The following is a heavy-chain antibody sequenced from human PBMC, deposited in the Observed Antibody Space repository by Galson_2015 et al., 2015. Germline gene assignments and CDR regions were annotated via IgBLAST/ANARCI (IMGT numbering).Heavy chain of an antibody. D-gene: IGHD4-23*01. CDR2: INAGNGKT. CDR1: GYTFSAYP. CDR3: TRDRAVTPKHYFDF. J-gene: IGHJ4*02. V-gene: IGHV1-3*01. Sequence: SVKVSCKASGYTFSAYPIHWVRQAPGQRLEWMGWINAGNGKTKYSQKFQGRVAFTRDTSASTAYMELSSLRSEDTTVYFCTRDRAVTPKHYFDFWGQGTLVTVSS.